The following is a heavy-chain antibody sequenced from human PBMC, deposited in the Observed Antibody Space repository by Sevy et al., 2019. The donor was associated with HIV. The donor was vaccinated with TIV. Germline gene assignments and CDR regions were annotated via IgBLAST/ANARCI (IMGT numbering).Heavy chain of an antibody. J-gene: IGHJ4*02. CDR3: ARWRGVFDY. Sequence: SETLSLTCAVSGGSISSYYWSWIRQPPGKALEWIGYIYYSGSTSYNPSLKSRVTISVDTSKNQFSLKLSSVTAADTAVYYCARWRGVFDYWGQGTLVTVSS. V-gene: IGHV4-59*01. CDR2: IYYSGST. CDR1: GGSISSYY. D-gene: IGHD3-10*01.